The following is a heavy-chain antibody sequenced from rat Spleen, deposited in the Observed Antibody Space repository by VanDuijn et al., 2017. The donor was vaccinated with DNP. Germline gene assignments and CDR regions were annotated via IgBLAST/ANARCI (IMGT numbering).Heavy chain of an antibody. D-gene: IGHD5-1*01. V-gene: IGHV3-1*01. CDR2: ISYSGST. Sequence: EVQLQESGPGLVKPSQSLSLTCSVTGYSITSNYWAWIRKFPGNKMEWIGYISYSGSTGYNPSLKSRISITRDTSKNQFFLQLNSISTEDTAIYYCARGSGTYYWYFDFWGPGTMVTVSS. CDR3: ARGSGTYYWYFDF. CDR1: GYSITSNY. J-gene: IGHJ1*01.